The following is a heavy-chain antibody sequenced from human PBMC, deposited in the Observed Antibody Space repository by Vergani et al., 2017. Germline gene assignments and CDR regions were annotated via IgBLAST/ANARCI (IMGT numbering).Heavy chain of an antibody. D-gene: IGHD3-22*01. CDR3: ARDLGDSSGYFTPYDWEY. CDR2: ISSSSSYI. V-gene: IGHV3-21*01. Sequence: EVQLVESGGGLVKPGGSLRLSCAASGFTFSSYSMNWVRPAPGKGLEGVSSISSSSSYIYYADSVKGRFTISRDNAKNSLYLQMNSLRAEDTAVYYSARDLGDSSGYFTPYDWEYWGQGTLVTVSS. CDR1: GFTFSSYS. J-gene: IGHJ4*02.